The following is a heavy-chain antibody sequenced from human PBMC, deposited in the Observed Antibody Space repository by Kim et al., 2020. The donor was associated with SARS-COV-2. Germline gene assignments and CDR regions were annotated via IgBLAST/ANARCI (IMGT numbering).Heavy chain of an antibody. J-gene: IGHJ6*02. CDR3: AKDAGGYSGMDV. Sequence: YDADSVSGRFTISRDNNKNSLYLQMNSLRTEDSALYCCAKDAGGYSGMDVWGQGTTVTVSS. D-gene: IGHD6-25*01. V-gene: IGHV3-43*01.